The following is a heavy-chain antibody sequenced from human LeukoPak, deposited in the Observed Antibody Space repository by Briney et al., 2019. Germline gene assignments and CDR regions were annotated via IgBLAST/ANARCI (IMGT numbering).Heavy chain of an antibody. CDR2: FYYNGRT. D-gene: IGHD7-27*01. J-gene: IGHJ4*02. CDR3: ASRKLGNDY. CDR1: GGSISSSSYY. Sequence: SETLSLTCTVSGGSISSSSYYWGWIRQPPGKGLEWIGSFYYNGRTYYNPSLKSRVTISADTSKNQFSLKLISVTAADTAVYYCASRKLGNDYWGQGTLVTVSS. V-gene: IGHV4-39*07.